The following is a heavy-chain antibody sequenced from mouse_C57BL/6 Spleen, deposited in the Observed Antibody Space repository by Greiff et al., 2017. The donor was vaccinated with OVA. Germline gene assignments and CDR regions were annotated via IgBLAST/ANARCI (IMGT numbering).Heavy chain of an antibody. V-gene: IGHV5-4*03. D-gene: IGHD2-12*01. CDR3: ARALRRGYYAMDY. CDR1: GFTFSSYA. J-gene: IGHJ4*01. Sequence: EVMLVESGGGLVKPGGSLKLSCAASGFTFSSYAMSWVRQTPEKRLEWVATISDGGSYTYYPDNVKGRFTISRDNAKNNLYLQMSHLKSEDTAMYYCARALRRGYYAMDYWGQGTSVTVSS. CDR2: ISDGGSYT.